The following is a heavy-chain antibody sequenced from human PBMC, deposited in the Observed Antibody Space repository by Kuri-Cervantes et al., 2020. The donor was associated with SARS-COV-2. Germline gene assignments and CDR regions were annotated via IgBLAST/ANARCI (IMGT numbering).Heavy chain of an antibody. CDR3: VRGDIVVVAAAFDI. J-gene: IGHJ3*02. V-gene: IGHV3-30-3*01. CDR1: GFTFSDYY. Sequence: LSLTCAVSGFTFSDYYMSWIRQAPGKGLEWVAVISYDGSNKYYADSVRGRFSISRDNSYNTLFLHMTRLRPEDTAVYYCVRGDIVVVAAAFDIWGQGTMVTVSS. D-gene: IGHD2-2*01. CDR2: ISYDGSNK.